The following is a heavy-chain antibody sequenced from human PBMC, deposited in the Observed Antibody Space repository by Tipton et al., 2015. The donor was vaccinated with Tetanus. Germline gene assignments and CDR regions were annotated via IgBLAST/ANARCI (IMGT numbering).Heavy chain of an antibody. CDR1: GYTFTCYG. V-gene: IGHV1-8*02. CDR2: LNPKSGSA. D-gene: IGHD2-2*01. J-gene: IGHJ6*02. Sequence: QLVQSGAEVKKPGASVKVSCKASGYTFTCYGLNWVRKAAGRGFEWMGWLNPKSGSAAYAPRFQGRVTMTTNTSITTAFMEVASLTYEDTAVYYCASGSSIRHGLDVWGHGTSVTVSS. CDR3: ASGSSIRHGLDV.